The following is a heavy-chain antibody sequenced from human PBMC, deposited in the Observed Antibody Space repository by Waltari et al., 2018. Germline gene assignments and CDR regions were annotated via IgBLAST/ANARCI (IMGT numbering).Heavy chain of an antibody. J-gene: IGHJ5*02. Sequence: QLQLQESGPGLVKPSGTLSLTCAVSGDSVSSTYWWSWVRQSPQKGLEWIGQVYGSGKSKYNPSFASRVIISLDTSNNQFSLTVTSATAADTAVYYCARDRGRGLYLDTWGPGTMVTVSP. CDR2: VYGSGKS. CDR1: GDSVSSTYW. V-gene: IGHV4-4*02. D-gene: IGHD2-15*01. CDR3: ARDRGRGLYLDT.